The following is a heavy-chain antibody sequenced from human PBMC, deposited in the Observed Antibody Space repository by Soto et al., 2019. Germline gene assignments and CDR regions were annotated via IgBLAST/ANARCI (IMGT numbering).Heavy chain of an antibody. D-gene: IGHD6-6*01. CDR2: IYYSGST. CDR3: ARQNPYSSSSYYFDY. V-gene: IGHV4-59*01. CDR1: GGSISSYY. J-gene: IGHJ4*02. Sequence: ASETLSLTCTVSGGSISSYYWSWIRQPPGKGLEWIGYIYYSGSTNYNPSLKSRVTISVDTSKNQFSLKLSSVTAADTAVYYCARQNPYSSSSYYFDYWGQGTLVTAPQ.